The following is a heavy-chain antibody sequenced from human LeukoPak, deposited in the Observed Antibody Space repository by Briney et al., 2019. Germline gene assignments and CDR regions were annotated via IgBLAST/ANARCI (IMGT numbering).Heavy chain of an antibody. J-gene: IGHJ5*02. CDR2: INHSGST. CDR3: ARRPRDGYNYIYNWFDP. D-gene: IGHD5-24*01. V-gene: IGHV4-34*01. CDR1: GGSFSGYY. Sequence: SETLSLTCAVYGGSFSGYYWSWIRQPPGKGLEWIGEINHSGSTNYNPSLKSRVTISVDTSKNQFSLKLSSVTAADTAVYYCARRPRDGYNYIYNWFDPWGQGTLVTVSS.